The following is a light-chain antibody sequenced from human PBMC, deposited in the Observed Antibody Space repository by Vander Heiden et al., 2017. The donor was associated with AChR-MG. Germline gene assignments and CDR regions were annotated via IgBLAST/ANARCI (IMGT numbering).Light chain of an antibody. CDR1: SSDIGSNT. CDR2: SNN. V-gene: IGLV1-44*01. CDR3: AAWDDSLNGRL. Sequence: PPSASGTPGQLFTVSCSGSSSDIGSNTVNLYQQLPGTAPKHLIYSNNQRPSGVPDRFSGSKAGTSASLAISGLQSEDEADYYCAAWDDSLNGRLFGGGTKLTVL. J-gene: IGLJ2*01.